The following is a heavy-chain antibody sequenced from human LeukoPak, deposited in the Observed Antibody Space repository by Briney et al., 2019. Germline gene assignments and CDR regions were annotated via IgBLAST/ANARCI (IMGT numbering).Heavy chain of an antibody. CDR2: IYTSGST. CDR1: GGSISSDSYY. Sequence: PSETLSLTCTVYGGSISSDSYYWSWIRQPAGKGLEWIGRIYTSGSTNYNPSLKRRVTISVDTSKNQFSLKLSSVTAADTAVYYCAREDIVGASPFDYWGQGTLVTVSS. CDR3: AREDIVGASPFDY. D-gene: IGHD1-26*01. J-gene: IGHJ4*02. V-gene: IGHV4-61*02.